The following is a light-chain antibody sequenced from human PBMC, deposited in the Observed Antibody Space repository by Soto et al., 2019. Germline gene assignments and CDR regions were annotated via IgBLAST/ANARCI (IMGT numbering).Light chain of an antibody. CDR2: DDN. Sequence: QSVLTQPPSVSAAPGQKVTISCSGSSSNIGGNSVSWYQQLPGTAPKLLIYDDNKRPSGIPDRFSGSKSGPSATLGITGFQTGDEADYYCGSWDSSMSADVFGTGTKVTVL. J-gene: IGLJ1*01. CDR1: SSNIGGNS. V-gene: IGLV1-51*01. CDR3: GSWDSSMSADV.